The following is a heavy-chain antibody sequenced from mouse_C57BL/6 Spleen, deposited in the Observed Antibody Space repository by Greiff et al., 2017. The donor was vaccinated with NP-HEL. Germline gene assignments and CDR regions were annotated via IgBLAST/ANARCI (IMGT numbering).Heavy chain of an antibody. V-gene: IGHV5-17*01. CDR3: ARPADYYAMDD. Sequence: EVNLVESGGGLVKPGGSLKLSCAAPGFTFSDYGMHWVRQAPEKGLEWVAYISSGSSTIYYADTVKGRFTISRDNAKNTLFLQMTSLRSEDTAMYYCARPADYYAMDDWGQGTSVTVSS. J-gene: IGHJ4*01. CDR2: ISSGSSTI. CDR1: GFTFSDYG.